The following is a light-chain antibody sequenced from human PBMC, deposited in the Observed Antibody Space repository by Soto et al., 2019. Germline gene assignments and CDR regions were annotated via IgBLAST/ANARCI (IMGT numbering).Light chain of an antibody. CDR2: GAS. CDR3: QQYGSSPGT. Sequence: EIVLTQSPGTLSLSPGERATLSCRASQSVSSSYLAWYQQKPGQGPRLLIYGASTRATGIPDRFSGSGSGTDFTLTISRLEPEDFAVYYCQQYGSSPGTFGQGTKV. V-gene: IGKV3-20*01. J-gene: IGKJ1*01. CDR1: QSVSSSY.